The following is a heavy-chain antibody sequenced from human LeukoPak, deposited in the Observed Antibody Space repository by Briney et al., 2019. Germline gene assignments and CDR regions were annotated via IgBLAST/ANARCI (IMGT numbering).Heavy chain of an antibody. J-gene: IGHJ4*02. D-gene: IGHD3-22*01. V-gene: IGHV4-59*08. Sequence: SETLSLTCTVSGGSISSYYWSWIRQPPGKGLEWIGYIYYSGSTNYNPSLKSRVTISVDTSKNQFSLKLSSVTAADTAVYYCARRSQHYDSSGYYWYYFDYWGQGTLVTVSS. CDR1: GGSISSYY. CDR3: ARRSQHYDSSGYYWYYFDY. CDR2: IYYSGST.